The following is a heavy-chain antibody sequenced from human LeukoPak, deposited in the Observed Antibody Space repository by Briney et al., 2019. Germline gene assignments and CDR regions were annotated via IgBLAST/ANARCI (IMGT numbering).Heavy chain of an antibody. Sequence: PGGSLRLSCAASGFTFSSYAMSWVRQAPGKGLEWVSAISGSGGSTYYADSEKGRFTISRDNSKNTLYLQMNSLSAEDTAVYYCAKGRLGYCSGSSCANIDHWGQGTLVTVSS. D-gene: IGHD2-15*01. V-gene: IGHV3-23*01. CDR1: GFTFSSYA. CDR2: ISGSGGST. J-gene: IGHJ4*02. CDR3: AKGRLGYCSGSSCANIDH.